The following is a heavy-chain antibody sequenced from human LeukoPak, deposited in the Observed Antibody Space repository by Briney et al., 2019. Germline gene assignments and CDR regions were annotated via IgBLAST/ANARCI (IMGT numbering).Heavy chain of an antibody. V-gene: IGHV1-2*02. J-gene: IGHJ6*03. CDR2: INPNSGGT. Sequence: ASVKVSCKASGYTFTGYYMHWVRQAPGQGLEWMGWINPNSGGTNYAQKFQGRVTTTRDTSISTAYMELSSLRSDDTAVYYCARDYPSKYNCGRVYMDVWGKGTTVTVSS. D-gene: IGHD1-1*01. CDR3: ARDYPSKYNCGRVYMDV. CDR1: GYTFTGYY.